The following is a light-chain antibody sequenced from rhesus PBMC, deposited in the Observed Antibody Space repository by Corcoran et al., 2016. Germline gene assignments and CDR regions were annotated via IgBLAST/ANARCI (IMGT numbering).Light chain of an antibody. CDR2: AAS. V-gene: IGKV1-94*01. Sequence: DIQMTQSPSSLSASVGDRVTVTCRASQGINKELSWYQQKPGKAPTLLIYAASSLQTGVSSRFSGSGSGTDYTLTHSIRQPEDVATKYRLKDYNTPWTFGQGTKVEIK. J-gene: IGKJ1*01. CDR1: QGINKE. CDR3: LKDYNTPWT.